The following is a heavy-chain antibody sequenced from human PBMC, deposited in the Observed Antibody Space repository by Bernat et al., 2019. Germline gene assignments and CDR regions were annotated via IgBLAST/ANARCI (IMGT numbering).Heavy chain of an antibody. D-gene: IGHD5-12*01. V-gene: IGHV3-23*01. J-gene: IGHJ4*02. Sequence: EVQLLESGGGLVQPGGSLRLSCAASGFTFSSYAMSWVRQAPGKGLEWVSSISGSGGSTNYADSVKGRFTISRDNSKNSLYLQMNSLRAEDTAVYYCARGARGYDGYWGQGTLVTVSS. CDR1: GFTFSSYA. CDR3: ARGARGYDGY. CDR2: ISGSGGST.